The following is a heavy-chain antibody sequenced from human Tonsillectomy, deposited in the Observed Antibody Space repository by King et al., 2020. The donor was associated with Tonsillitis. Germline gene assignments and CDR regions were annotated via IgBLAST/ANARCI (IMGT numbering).Heavy chain of an antibody. Sequence: QLQESGPGLVKPSETLSLTCTVSGGSISSSSYYWGWIRQPPGQGLEWIGSIHYSGSTYYNPSLKSRVTISVDKSKNQLSLKLSSVTAADPAVYYCASGRYCSGGSCYLYYWGQGTLVTVSS. D-gene: IGHD2-15*01. CDR2: IHYSGST. CDR3: ASGRYCSGGSCYLYY. V-gene: IGHV4-39*01. J-gene: IGHJ4*02. CDR1: GGSISSSSYY.